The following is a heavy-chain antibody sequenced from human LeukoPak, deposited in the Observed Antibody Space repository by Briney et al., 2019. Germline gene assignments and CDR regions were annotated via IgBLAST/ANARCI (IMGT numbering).Heavy chain of an antibody. CDR1: GGSFSGYY. J-gene: IGHJ4*02. CDR3: ARDPARPAGGIDY. V-gene: IGHV4-34*01. CDR2: IYYSGNT. D-gene: IGHD3-16*01. Sequence: TSETLSLTCAVYGGSFSGYYWSWIRQPPGKGLEWIGSIYYSGNTYYNPSLKSRVTISVDTSKNQFSLKLSSVTAADTAVYYCARDPARPAGGIDYWGQGTLVTVSS.